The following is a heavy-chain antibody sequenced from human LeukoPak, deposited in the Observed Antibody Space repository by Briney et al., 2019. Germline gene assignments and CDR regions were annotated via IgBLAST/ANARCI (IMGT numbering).Heavy chain of an antibody. V-gene: IGHV4-59*11. Sequence: SETLSLTCAVSGASISSHYWTWIRQPPGKGLEWIGYVYYSGSTNYKPSLKSRVTISVDTSKNQFSLNLTSVTAADTAIYYCARLRRDYGSGWFQYFQHWGPGTLVIVSS. CDR2: VYYSGST. J-gene: IGHJ1*01. CDR3: ARLRRDYGSGWFQYFQH. D-gene: IGHD6-19*01. CDR1: GASISSHY.